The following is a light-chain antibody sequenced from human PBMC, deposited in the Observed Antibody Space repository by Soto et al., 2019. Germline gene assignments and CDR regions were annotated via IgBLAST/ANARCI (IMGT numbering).Light chain of an antibody. CDR1: HTDIGTYDY. Sequence: QSALTQPTSVSGSPGQSITISCTGNHTDIGTYDYVSWYQQHPGRAPRLLIHGVTTRPSGISGRFSASKSGLTASLTISGLQPEDEADYYCSSFTSNRIDVFGPGTKLTVL. J-gene: IGLJ1*01. V-gene: IGLV2-14*03. CDR3: SSFTSNRIDV. CDR2: GVT.